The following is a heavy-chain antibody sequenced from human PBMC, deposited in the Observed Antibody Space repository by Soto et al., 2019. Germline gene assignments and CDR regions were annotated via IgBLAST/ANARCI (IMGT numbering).Heavy chain of an antibody. V-gene: IGHV3-30*18. CDR3: PNHHFVAPRYYYYGMDV. D-gene: IGHD2-15*01. J-gene: IGHJ6*02. CDR1: GFTFSSYG. CDR2: ISYDGSNK. Sequence: PGGSLRLSCAASGFTFSSYGMHWVRQAPGKGLEWVAVISYDGSNKYYADSVKGRFTISRDNSKNTLYLQMNSLRAEDTAVYYCPNHHFVAPRYYYYGMDVWGQGTTVTVSS.